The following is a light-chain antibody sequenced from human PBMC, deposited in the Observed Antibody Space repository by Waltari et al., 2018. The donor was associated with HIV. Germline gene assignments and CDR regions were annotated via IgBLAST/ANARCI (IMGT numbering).Light chain of an antibody. CDR1: QNNLYHANNKNL. J-gene: IGKJ5*01. CDR3: QKYYSIPIT. CDR2: WAS. Sequence: DIVMTQSPDALAVSRGEGAAVNCTSSQNNLYHANNKNLLVWYQQRPGQPLKVLISWASTRESGVPNRFSGSGSGTHFTHASNDLEGEDVVVYCCQKYYSIPITFGQGTRLDIK. V-gene: IGKV4-1*01.